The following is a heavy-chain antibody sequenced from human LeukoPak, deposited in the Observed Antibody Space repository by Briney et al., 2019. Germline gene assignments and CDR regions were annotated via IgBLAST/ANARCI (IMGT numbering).Heavy chain of an antibody. CDR2: INPSGGST. CDR1: GYTFTSYD. CDR3: AREGSFYGDYVFDY. D-gene: IGHD4-17*01. Sequence: ASVKVSCKASGYTFTSYDMHWVRQAPGQGREWMGRINPSGGSTSYAQKFQGRITRTRDTSTSTVYMELSSLRSEDTGVYYCAREGSFYGDYVFDYWGQGTLVTVSS. J-gene: IGHJ4*02. V-gene: IGHV1-46*01.